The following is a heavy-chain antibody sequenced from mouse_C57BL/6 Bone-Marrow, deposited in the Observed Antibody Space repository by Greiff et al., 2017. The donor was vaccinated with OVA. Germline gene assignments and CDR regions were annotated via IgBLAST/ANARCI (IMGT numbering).Heavy chain of an antibody. CDR2: ISGGGGNT. Sequence: EVMLVESGGGLVKPGGSLKLSCAASGFTFSSYTMSWVRQTPEKRLEWVATISGGGGNTYYPDSVKGRFTISRDNAKNTLYLQMSSLRSEDTALYYCARLDGYFYAMDYWGQGTSVTVSS. D-gene: IGHD2-3*01. CDR1: GFTFSSYT. J-gene: IGHJ4*01. V-gene: IGHV5-9*01. CDR3: ARLDGYFYAMDY.